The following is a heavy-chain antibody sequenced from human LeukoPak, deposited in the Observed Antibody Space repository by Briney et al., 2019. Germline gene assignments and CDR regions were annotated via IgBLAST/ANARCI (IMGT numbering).Heavy chain of an antibody. Sequence: PSETLSLTCAVYGGSFSGYYWSWIRQPPGKGLEWIGEINHSGSTNYNPSLKSRVTISVDTSKNQFSLKLSSVTAADTAVYYCASMMYGSHPFWGQGTLVTVSS. D-gene: IGHD3-10*01. CDR2: INHSGST. CDR3: ASMMYGSHPF. V-gene: IGHV4-34*01. J-gene: IGHJ4*02. CDR1: GGSFSGYY.